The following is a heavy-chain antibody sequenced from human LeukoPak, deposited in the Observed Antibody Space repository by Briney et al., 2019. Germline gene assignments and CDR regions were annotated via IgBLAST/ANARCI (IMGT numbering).Heavy chain of an antibody. D-gene: IGHD3-3*01. CDR1: GFTFSSFV. J-gene: IGHJ4*02. Sequence: GGSLRLSCAASGFTFSSFVMHWVRQAPGKGLEWVAVIPHVGSNKYYADSVQGRFSISRDNSKNTLYLQMNSLRAEDTAVYYCARDFLRRGYGFWSGYYDYWGQGTLVTVSS. CDR3: ARDFLRRGYGFWSGYYDY. CDR2: IPHVGSNK. V-gene: IGHV3-30-3*01.